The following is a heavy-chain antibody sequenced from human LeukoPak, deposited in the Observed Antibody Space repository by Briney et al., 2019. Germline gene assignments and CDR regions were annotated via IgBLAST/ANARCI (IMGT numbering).Heavy chain of an antibody. CDR1: GGSISSSSYY. D-gene: IGHD5-24*01. Sequence: SETLSLTCTVSGGSISSSSYYWGWIRQPPGKGLEWIGEINHSGSTNYNPSLKSRVTISVDTSKNQLSLKLSSVTAADTAVYYCARKSRDGYNKQAYYFDYWGQGTLVTVSS. V-gene: IGHV4-39*07. J-gene: IGHJ4*02. CDR3: ARKSRDGYNKQAYYFDY. CDR2: INHSGST.